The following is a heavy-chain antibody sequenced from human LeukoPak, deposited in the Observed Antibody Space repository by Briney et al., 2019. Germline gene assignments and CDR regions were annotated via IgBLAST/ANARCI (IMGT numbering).Heavy chain of an antibody. D-gene: IGHD3-22*01. J-gene: IGHJ4*02. CDR1: GYTFTGYY. V-gene: IGHV1-2*02. Sequence: GASVKVSCQASGYTFTGYYMQWVRQAPGQGLEWMGWINPNSGDTKYAQKFQGRVTMTRDTSITTAYMELSSLRSDDTAVYCCARDYYYYDSSAYPYWGQGTLVTVSS. CDR2: INPNSGDT. CDR3: ARDYYYYDSSAYPY.